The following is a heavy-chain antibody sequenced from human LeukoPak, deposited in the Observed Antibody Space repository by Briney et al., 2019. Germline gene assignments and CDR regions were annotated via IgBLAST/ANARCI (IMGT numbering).Heavy chain of an antibody. J-gene: IGHJ4*02. D-gene: IGHD1-14*01. CDR3: ARHGSLGSPFVY. CDR2: IYHSGST. Sequence: SQTLSLTCAVSGGSISSDGYSWSWIRQPPGKGLEWIGYIYHSGSTFYNPSLKSRVTISVDSSKNQFSLKLSSVTAADTAVYYCARHGSLGSPFVYWGQGTLVTVSS. CDR1: GGSISSDGYS. V-gene: IGHV4-30-2*03.